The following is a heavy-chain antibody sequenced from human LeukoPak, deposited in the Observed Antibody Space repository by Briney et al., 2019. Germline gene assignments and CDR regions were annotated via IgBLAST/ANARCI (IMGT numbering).Heavy chain of an antibody. D-gene: IGHD5-24*01. J-gene: IGHJ4*02. Sequence: GGSLRLSCAASGFTFSSYGMHWVRQAPGKGLEWVAVISYDGSNKYYADSVKGRFTISRDNSKNTLYLQMNSLRAEDTAVYYCAKGGRDGYNLGDYFDYWGQGTLVTVSS. V-gene: IGHV3-30*18. CDR2: ISYDGSNK. CDR3: AKGGRDGYNLGDYFDY. CDR1: GFTFSSYG.